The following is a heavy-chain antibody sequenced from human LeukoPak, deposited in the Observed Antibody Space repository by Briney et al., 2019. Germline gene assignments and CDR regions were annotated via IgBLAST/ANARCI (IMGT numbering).Heavy chain of an antibody. CDR3: ARGLGVANYYYYGMDV. D-gene: IGHD3-3*01. CDR1: GGSFSTYY. J-gene: IGHJ6*02. CDR2: INHSGST. Sequence: SETLSLTCAVYGGSFSTYYWSWIRQPPGKGLEWIGEINHSGSTNYNPSPKSRVTISVDTSKNQFSLKLSSVTAADTAVYYCARGLGVANYYYYGMDVWGQGTTVTVSS. V-gene: IGHV4-34*01.